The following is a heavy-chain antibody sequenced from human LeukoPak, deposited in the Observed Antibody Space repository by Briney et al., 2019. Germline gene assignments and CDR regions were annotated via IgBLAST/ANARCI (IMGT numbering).Heavy chain of an antibody. Sequence: GGPLRLSCAASGFAFSSFAMGWVRQAPGKGLEWVSAISGSGGSTYYADSVKGRFTISRDNSKNTLHLQMNSLRAEDTAVYYCANGDKKRITMVRGVMQPFDYWGQGTLVTVSS. V-gene: IGHV3-23*01. J-gene: IGHJ4*02. CDR1: GFAFSSFA. CDR2: ISGSGGST. CDR3: ANGDKKRITMVRGVMQPFDY. D-gene: IGHD3-10*01.